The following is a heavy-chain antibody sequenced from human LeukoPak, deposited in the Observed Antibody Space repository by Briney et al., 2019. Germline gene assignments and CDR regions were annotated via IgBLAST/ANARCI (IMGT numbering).Heavy chain of an antibody. CDR1: GFTFSSYS. CDR2: ISSSSSTI. V-gene: IGHV3-48*01. CDR3: ARDLKFTFADYIWGSYDY. J-gene: IGHJ4*02. Sequence: GGSLRLSCAASGFTFSSYSMNWVRQAPGKGLEWVSYISSSSSTIYYADSVKGRFTISRDNAKNSLYPQMNSLRAEDTAVYYCARDLKFTFADYIWGSYDYWGQGTLVTVSS. D-gene: IGHD3-16*01.